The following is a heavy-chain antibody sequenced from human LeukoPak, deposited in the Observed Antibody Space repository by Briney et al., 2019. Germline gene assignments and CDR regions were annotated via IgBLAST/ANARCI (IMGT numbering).Heavy chain of an antibody. V-gene: IGHV4-59*01. CDR2: IYYSGST. CDR1: GGSISSYY. Sequence: SETLSLTCTASGGSISSYYWSWIRQPPGKGLEWIGYIYYSGSTNYNPSLKSRVTISVDTSKNQFSLKLSSVTAADTAVYYCARGRAGAADDFDYWGQGTLVTVSS. J-gene: IGHJ4*02. CDR3: ARGRAGAADDFDY. D-gene: IGHD6-13*01.